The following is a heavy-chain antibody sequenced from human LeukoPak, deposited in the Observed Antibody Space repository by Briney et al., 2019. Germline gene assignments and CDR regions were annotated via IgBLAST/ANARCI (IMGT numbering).Heavy chain of an antibody. CDR3: ARDFLGESGAGGY. CDR2: ISPSGNSK. J-gene: IGHJ4*02. CDR1: TFTFSSYT. D-gene: IGHD3-10*01. V-gene: IGHV3-21*01. Sequence: GGSLRLSCATSTFTFSSYTMNWVRQAPGKGLEWVSSISPSGNSKYHADSVKGRFTISRDNAENSLYMQMNSLRAEDTGVYYCARDFLGESGAGGYWGQGTLVTVSS.